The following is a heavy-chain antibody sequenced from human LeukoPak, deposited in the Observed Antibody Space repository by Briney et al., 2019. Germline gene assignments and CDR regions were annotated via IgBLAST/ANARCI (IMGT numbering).Heavy chain of an antibody. CDR3: ARVARCSSTSCYRFDY. Sequence: ASVKVSCKASGYTFTSYYMHWVRQAPGQGLEWMGIINPSGGSTSYAQKFQGRVTMTRDMSTSTVYMELSSLRSEDTAVYYCARVARCSSTSCYRFDYWGQETLVTVSS. CDR2: INPSGGST. CDR1: GYTFTSYY. D-gene: IGHD2-2*02. J-gene: IGHJ4*02. V-gene: IGHV1-46*01.